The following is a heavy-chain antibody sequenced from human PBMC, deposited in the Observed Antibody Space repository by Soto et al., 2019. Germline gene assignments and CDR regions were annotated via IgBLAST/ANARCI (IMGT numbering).Heavy chain of an antibody. CDR2: ISAYNGNT. Sequence: QVQLVQSGPEVKRPGASVKVSCKASGYTFNNYGFNWVRQAPGQGLEWMGGISAYNGNTKYSQMFQARVIMTTDTSTSTAYMELRSLTSDDTAVYYCASEGAGTNPLGYWGQGTLVTVSS. CDR1: GYTFNNYG. J-gene: IGHJ4*02. CDR3: ASEGAGTNPLGY. D-gene: IGHD2-8*01. V-gene: IGHV1-18*01.